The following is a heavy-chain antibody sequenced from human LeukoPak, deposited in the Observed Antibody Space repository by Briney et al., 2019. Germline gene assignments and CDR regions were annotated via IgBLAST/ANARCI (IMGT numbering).Heavy chain of an antibody. CDR3: AKGDPPTYYDILTGQDY. CDR1: GFTFSSYA. D-gene: IGHD3-9*01. V-gene: IGHV3-23*01. CDR2: ISAGGGST. J-gene: IGHJ4*02. Sequence: PGGSLRLSCAAPGFTFSSYAMSWVRQAPGKGLGWVAGISAGGGSTYYTDSVKGPFTISRDNSKNMLYLQLNSLRAEDMAVYYCAKGDPPTYYDILTGQDYWGQGTLVTVS.